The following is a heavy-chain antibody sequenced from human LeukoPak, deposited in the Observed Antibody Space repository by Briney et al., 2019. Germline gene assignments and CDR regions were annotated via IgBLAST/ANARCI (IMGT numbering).Heavy chain of an antibody. D-gene: IGHD5-12*01. Sequence: GGSLRLSCAASGLTFSNYWMTWVRQAPGKGLEWVAHINQDGSKEYYMDSVKARFTISRDNAKNSLSLQMNSLRAEDTAEYYCVRDGGVSGYDLLDYWGQGTLVTVSS. CDR3: VRDGGVSGYDLLDY. V-gene: IGHV3-7*01. CDR1: GLTFSNYW. J-gene: IGHJ4*02. CDR2: INQDGSKE.